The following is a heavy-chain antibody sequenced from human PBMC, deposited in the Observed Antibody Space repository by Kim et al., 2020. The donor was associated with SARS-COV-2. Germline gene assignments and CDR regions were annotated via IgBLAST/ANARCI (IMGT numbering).Heavy chain of an antibody. CDR1: GCSISSYY. CDR3: ATVSRGVEYSWGRSVGM. CDR2: IYYSGST. Sequence: SETLSLTCTVSGCSISSYYWSWIRQPPGKGLEWIGYIYYSGSTNYNPSLKSRVTIAVDTPKNQFSLKLSSVPAADTAANYFATVSRGVEYSWGRSVGM. V-gene: IGHV4-59*13. J-gene: IGHJ6*01. D-gene: IGHD3-16*01.